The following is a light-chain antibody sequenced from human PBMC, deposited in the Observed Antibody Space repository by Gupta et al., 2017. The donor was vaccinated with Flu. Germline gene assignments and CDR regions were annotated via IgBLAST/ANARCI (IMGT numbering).Light chain of an antibody. Sequence: DIPLTQSPSSLSASVGDRVTITCRASQSISSYVNWYQQKPGKAPKLLIYAASSLQSGVPSRFSGSGSGTDFTLTISSLQPEDFATYYCQQSYRTPLTFGQGTKVEV. CDR3: QQSYRTPLT. CDR1: QSISSY. V-gene: IGKV1-39*01. CDR2: AAS. J-gene: IGKJ1*01.